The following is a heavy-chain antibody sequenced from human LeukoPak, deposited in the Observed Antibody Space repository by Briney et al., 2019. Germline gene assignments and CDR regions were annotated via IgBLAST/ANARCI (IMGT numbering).Heavy chain of an antibody. CDR3: ARSTHSSADY. D-gene: IGHD6-25*01. CDR2: INQDGSER. J-gene: IGHJ4*02. CDR1: GFTFSSYA. Sequence: PGGSLRLSCAASGFTFSSYAMSWVRQAPGKGLEWVAHINQDGSERLYVDSVKGRFTISRDNAKNSLYLQMNSLRDEDTAVYYCARSTHSSADYWGQGTLVTVSS. V-gene: IGHV3-7*01.